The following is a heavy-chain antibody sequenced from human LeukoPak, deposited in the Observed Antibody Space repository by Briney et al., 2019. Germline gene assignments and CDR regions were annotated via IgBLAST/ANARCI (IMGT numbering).Heavy chain of an antibody. J-gene: IGHJ4*02. CDR2: IRSNGETV. CDR3: ARGGIVVTSHY. CDR1: GFTFSRIA. V-gene: IGHV3-23*01. D-gene: IGHD3-22*01. Sequence: GGSLRPSCAASGFTFSRIAMSWVREAPGKGLEWVSAIRSNGETVYNADSVKGRFTISRDNSRQTLFLQMSSLRAEDTAVYYCARGGIVVTSHYWGQGTLVTVSS.